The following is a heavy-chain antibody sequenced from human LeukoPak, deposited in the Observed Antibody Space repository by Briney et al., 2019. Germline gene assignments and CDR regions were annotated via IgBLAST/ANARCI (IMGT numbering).Heavy chain of an antibody. CDR1: GYAFTGNY. CDR2: INPSSGGT. Sequence: EASVKVSCTGSGYAFTGNYVHCVGHGIGQGLEWMGWINPSSGGTNYAQNFQGRVTLTRDTSITTAYMELSSLTSADTAVYYCAREKQLIYDVGCDPWGQGTLVTVSS. CDR3: AREKQLIYDVGCDP. D-gene: IGHD2-2*02. J-gene: IGHJ5*02. V-gene: IGHV1-2*02.